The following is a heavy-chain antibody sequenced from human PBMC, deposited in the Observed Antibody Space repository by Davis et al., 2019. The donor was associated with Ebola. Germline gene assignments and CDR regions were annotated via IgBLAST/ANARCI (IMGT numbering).Heavy chain of an antibody. V-gene: IGHV4-31*03. Sequence: SETLSLTCTVSGGSISSGGHYWSWIRQHPGKGLEWIGYIYYSGSTYYNPSLKSRVTISVDTSKNQFSLKLSSVTAADTAVYYCARGRYFDWLLLAPYYYYGMDVWGQGTTVTVSS. CDR1: GGSISSGGHY. CDR3: ARGRYFDWLLLAPYYYYGMDV. D-gene: IGHD3-9*01. J-gene: IGHJ6*02. CDR2: IYYSGST.